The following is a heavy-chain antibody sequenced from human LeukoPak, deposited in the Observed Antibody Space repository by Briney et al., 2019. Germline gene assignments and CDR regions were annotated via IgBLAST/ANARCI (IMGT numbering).Heavy chain of an antibody. V-gene: IGHV3-21*01. CDR3: ARGKLEPPDNWFDP. J-gene: IGHJ5*02. Sequence: GGSLRLSCAAPGFTFSSYSMNWVRQAPGKGLEWVSSISSSSSYIYYADSVKGRFTISRDNAKNSLYLQMNSLRAEDTAVYYCARGKLEPPDNWFDPWGQGTLVTVSS. CDR2: ISSSSSYI. D-gene: IGHD1-14*01. CDR1: GFTFSSYS.